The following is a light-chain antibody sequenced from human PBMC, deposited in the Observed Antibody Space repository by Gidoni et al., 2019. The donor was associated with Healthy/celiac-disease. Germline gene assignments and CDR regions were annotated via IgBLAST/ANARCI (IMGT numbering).Light chain of an antibody. CDR2: KAS. Sequence: DIQMTQSPSTLSASVGDRVTITVRASQSFSSWLAWYQQKPGKAPKLRIYKASSLESGVPSSFIGSGSGTEFTLTITSLQPDDFATYYCQQYNSYSPKTFGQGTNLEIK. CDR1: QSFSSW. V-gene: IGKV1-5*03. J-gene: IGKJ2*01. CDR3: QQYNSYSPKT.